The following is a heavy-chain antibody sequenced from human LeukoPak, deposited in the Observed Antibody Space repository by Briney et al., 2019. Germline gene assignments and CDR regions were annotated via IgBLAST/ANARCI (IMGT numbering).Heavy chain of an antibody. CDR3: ARGGDMVATIPRNAFDI. CDR1: GFTFSSYG. CDR2: IRYDGSNK. J-gene: IGHJ3*02. Sequence: PGGSLRLSCAASGFTFSSYGMHWVRQAPGKGLEWVAFIRYDGSNKYYADSVKGRFTISRDNAKNSLYLQMNSLRAEDTAVYYCARGGDMVATIPRNAFDIWGQGTLLTVSS. V-gene: IGHV3-30*02. D-gene: IGHD5-12*01.